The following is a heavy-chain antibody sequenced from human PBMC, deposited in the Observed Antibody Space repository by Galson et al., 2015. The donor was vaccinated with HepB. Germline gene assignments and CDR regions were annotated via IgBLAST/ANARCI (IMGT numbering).Heavy chain of an antibody. J-gene: IGHJ6*02. CDR1: GFTFSSYA. CDR2: ISYDGSNK. Sequence: SLRLSCAASGFTFSSYAMHWVRQAPGKGLEWVAVISYDGSNKYYADSVKGRFTISRDNSKNTLYLQMNSLRAEDTAVYYCAKDGQSQWELNYYYYGMDVWGQGTTVTVSS. V-gene: IGHV3-30-3*01. D-gene: IGHD1-26*01. CDR3: AKDGQSQWELNYYYYGMDV.